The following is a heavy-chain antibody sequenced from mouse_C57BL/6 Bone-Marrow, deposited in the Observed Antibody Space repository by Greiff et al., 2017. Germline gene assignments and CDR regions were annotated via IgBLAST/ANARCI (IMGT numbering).Heavy chain of an antibody. V-gene: IGHV2-2*01. D-gene: IGHD2-3*01. CDR2: IWSGGST. J-gene: IGHJ3*01. CDR3: ARGMIVTAGAWFAY. Sequence: QVQLQQSGPGLVQPSTSLSITCTVSGFSLTSYGVHWVRQSPGKGLEWLGVIWSGGSTDYNAAFISRLSISKDNSKSQVFFNMNSLQADDTAIYYCARGMIVTAGAWFAYWGQGTLVTVSA. CDR1: GFSLTSYG.